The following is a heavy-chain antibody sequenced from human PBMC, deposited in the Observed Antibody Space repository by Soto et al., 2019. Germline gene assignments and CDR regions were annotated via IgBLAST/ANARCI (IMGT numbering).Heavy chain of an antibody. CDR1: GGSISSGGYS. CDR2: IYHSGST. Sequence: PSETLSLTCAVSGGSISSGGYSWSWIRQPPGKGLEWIGYIYHSGSTYYNPSLKSRVTISVDRSKNQFSLKLSSVTAADTAVYYCARDGVYYGMDVWGQGTTVTVSS. D-gene: IGHD3-16*01. J-gene: IGHJ6*02. CDR3: ARDGVYYGMDV. V-gene: IGHV4-30-2*01.